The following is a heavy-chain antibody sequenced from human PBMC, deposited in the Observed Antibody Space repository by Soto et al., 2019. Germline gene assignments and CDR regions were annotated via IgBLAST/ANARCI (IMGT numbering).Heavy chain of an antibody. CDR2: IIPVFGTA. CDR3: ASLSRVTSNYYYYGMDV. Sequence: SVNVSCKPSAGTFCSYAISRARQAPGQGLEWMGGIIPVFGTANYAQKFQGRVTITADESTSTAYMELSSLRSEDTAVSSSASLSRVTSNYYYYGMDVWGQGTTVTVS. D-gene: IGHD4-17*01. CDR1: AGTFCSYA. V-gene: IGHV1-69*13. J-gene: IGHJ6*02.